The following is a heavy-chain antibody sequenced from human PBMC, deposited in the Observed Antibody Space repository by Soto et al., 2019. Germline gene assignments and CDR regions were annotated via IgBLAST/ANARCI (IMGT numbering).Heavy chain of an antibody. CDR1: GGSFTSNNW. J-gene: IGHJ4*02. CDR3: ASRDPGTSADY. D-gene: IGHD1-7*01. V-gene: IGHV4-4*02. CDR2: ICRTGST. Sequence: SETLSLTCAVSGGSFTSNNWWTWVRQPPGQGLEWIGEICRTGSTNYNPSLKSRVTISLDKSENQFSLKVTSLTAADTAVYYCASRDPGTSADYWGQGTLVTVSS.